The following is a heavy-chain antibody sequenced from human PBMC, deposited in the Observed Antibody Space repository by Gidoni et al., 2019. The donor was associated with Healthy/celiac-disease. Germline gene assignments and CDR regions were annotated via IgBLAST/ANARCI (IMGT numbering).Heavy chain of an antibody. Sequence: QVQLVQSGAEVKKPGASVKVSCKASGHTFTGYIIHWVRQAPGQTLEWMGRINAANGDTKYSQRFQGRVTVTRDTSASTAYMERSGLTSEDTAVYYCARGVLAGTWGQGTLVTVSS. CDR3: ARGVLAGT. D-gene: IGHD6-19*01. V-gene: IGHV1-3*01. CDR2: INAANGDT. CDR1: GHTFTGYI. J-gene: IGHJ5*02.